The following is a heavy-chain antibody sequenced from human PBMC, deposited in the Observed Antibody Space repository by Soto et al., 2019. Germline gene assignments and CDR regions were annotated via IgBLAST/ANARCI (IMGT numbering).Heavy chain of an antibody. CDR2: ISGSGSST. V-gene: IGHV3-23*01. D-gene: IGHD4-17*01. CDR3: AKSAISDYVPIG. Sequence: GGSLRLSCAASGFTSTHSSMTWVRQAPGKGLEWVSGISGSGSSTYYADSVKGRFTISRDNSKNTLYLQMNSLRAEDTAVYYCAKSAISDYVPIGWGQGAQVTVSS. J-gene: IGHJ4*02. CDR1: GFTSTHSS.